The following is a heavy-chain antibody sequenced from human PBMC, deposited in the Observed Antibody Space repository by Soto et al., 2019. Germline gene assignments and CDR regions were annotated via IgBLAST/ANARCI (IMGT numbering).Heavy chain of an antibody. CDR1: GGSISSSSYY. CDR2: IYYSGST. J-gene: IGHJ4*01. D-gene: IGHD5-12*01. Sequence: TSETLPLTCTVSGGSISSSSYYWGWIRQPPGKGLEWIGSIYYSGSTYYNPSLKSRVTISVDTSKNQFSLKLSSVTAADTAVYYFARRIGATIPFVYRGHATPV. CDR3: ARRIGATIPFVY. V-gene: IGHV4-39*01.